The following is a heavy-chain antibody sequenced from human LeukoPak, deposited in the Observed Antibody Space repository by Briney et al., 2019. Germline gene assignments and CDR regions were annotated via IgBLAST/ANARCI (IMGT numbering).Heavy chain of an antibody. CDR1: GFTFSSYN. V-gene: IGHV3-21*04. D-gene: IGHD2/OR15-2a*01. J-gene: IGHJ3*02. CDR3: ARHEIVDDAFDI. Sequence: GGSLRLSCAASGFTFSSYNMNWVRQAPGKGPEWVSSITSSSSYIYYADSVKGRFIISRDNSKNTVSLLMNSLRPEDTAVYYCARHEIVDDAFDIWGQGTMVTVSS. CDR2: ITSSSSYI.